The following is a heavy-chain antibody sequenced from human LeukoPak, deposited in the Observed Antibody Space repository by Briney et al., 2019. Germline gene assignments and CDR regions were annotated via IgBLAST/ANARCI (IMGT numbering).Heavy chain of an antibody. CDR3: ARDRTHDAFDI. V-gene: IGHV1-69*13. Sequence: SVKVSCKASGYTFTSYDINWVRQAPGQGLEWMGGIIPIFGTANYAQKFQGRVTITADESTSTAYMELSSLRSEDTAVYYCARDRTHDAFDIWGQGTMVTVSS. CDR1: GYTFTSYD. J-gene: IGHJ3*02. CDR2: IIPIFGTA.